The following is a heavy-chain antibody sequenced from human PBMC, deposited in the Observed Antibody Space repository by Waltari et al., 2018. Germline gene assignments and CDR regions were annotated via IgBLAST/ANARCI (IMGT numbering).Heavy chain of an antibody. Sequence: EVQLVESGGGLVQPGGSLRLSCAASCFTFSSYWMSWVRQAPGKGLEWVANIKQDGSEKYYVDSVKGRFTISRDNAKNSLYLQMNSLRAEDTAVYYCARDLGSSWGQGTLVTVSS. CDR1: CFTFSSYW. CDR3: ARDLGSS. J-gene: IGHJ4*02. V-gene: IGHV3-7*01. CDR2: IKQDGSEK. D-gene: IGHD6-13*01.